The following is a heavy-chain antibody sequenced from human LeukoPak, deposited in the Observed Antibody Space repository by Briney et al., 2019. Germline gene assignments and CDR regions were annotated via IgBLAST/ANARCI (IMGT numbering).Heavy chain of an antibody. CDR2: IYYSGST. CDR3: AREYSSSSGRRAFDI. J-gene: IGHJ3*02. V-gene: IGHV4-59*08. D-gene: IGHD6-6*01. CDR1: GGSISGYY. Sequence: SETLSLTCTVSGGSISGYYWSWIRQPPGKGLEWVGYIYYSGSTNYNPSLKGRLTISIDTSENQFSLKLSSVTAADTAVYYCAREYSSSSGRRAFDIWGQGTMVTVSS.